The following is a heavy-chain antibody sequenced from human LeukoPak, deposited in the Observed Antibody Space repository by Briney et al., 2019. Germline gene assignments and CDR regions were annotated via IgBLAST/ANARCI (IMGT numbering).Heavy chain of an antibody. CDR2: IYYSGST. CDR3: ARSQNYYGSGDY. V-gene: IGHV4-31*03. D-gene: IGHD3-10*01. CDR1: GGSISSGGYY. J-gene: IGHJ4*02. Sequence: PSGTLSLTCTVSGGSISSGGYYWSWIRQHPGKGLEWIGYIYYSGSTYYNPSLKSRVTISVDTSKNQFSLKLSSVTAADTAVYYCARSQNYYGSGDYWSQGTLVTVSS.